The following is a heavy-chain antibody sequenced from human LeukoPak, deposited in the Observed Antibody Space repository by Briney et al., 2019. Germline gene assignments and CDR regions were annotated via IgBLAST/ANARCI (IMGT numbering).Heavy chain of an antibody. CDR3: ARDPHYYGSGGFFDY. V-gene: IGHV4-30-4*08. CDR2: IYYSGST. Sequence: SETLSLTCTVSGGSISSYYWSWIRQPPGKGLEWIGYIYYSGSTYYNPSLKSRVTISVDTSKNQFSLKLSSVTAADTAVYYCARDPHYYGSGGFFDYWGQGTLVTVSS. CDR1: GGSISSYY. J-gene: IGHJ4*02. D-gene: IGHD3-10*01.